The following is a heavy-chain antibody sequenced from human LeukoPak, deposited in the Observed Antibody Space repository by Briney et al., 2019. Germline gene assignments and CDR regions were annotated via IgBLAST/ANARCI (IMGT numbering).Heavy chain of an antibody. Sequence: ASVKVSCKASGYTFTSYGISWVRQAPGQGLEWMGWISAYNGNTNHAQKLQGRVTMTTDTSTSTAYMELSSLRSEDTAVYYCARWGGLRFLEWHFDYWGQGTLVTVSS. D-gene: IGHD3-3*01. CDR3: ARWGGLRFLEWHFDY. CDR2: ISAYNGNT. V-gene: IGHV1-18*01. CDR1: GYTFTSYG. J-gene: IGHJ4*02.